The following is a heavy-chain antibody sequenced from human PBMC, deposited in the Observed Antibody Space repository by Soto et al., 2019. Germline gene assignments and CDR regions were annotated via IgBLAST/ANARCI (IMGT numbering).Heavy chain of an antibody. CDR3: AREQLVVDTAMVPKRGLDY. Sequence: QVQLVQSGAEVKKPGASVKVSCKASGYTFTSYYMHWVRQAPGQGLEWMGIINPSGGSTSYAQKFQGRVTMTRDTSTSTVYMELSSLRSEDTAVYYCAREQLVVDTAMVPKRGLDYWGQGTLVTVSS. V-gene: IGHV1-46*01. D-gene: IGHD5-18*01. CDR2: INPSGGST. CDR1: GYTFTSYY. J-gene: IGHJ4*02.